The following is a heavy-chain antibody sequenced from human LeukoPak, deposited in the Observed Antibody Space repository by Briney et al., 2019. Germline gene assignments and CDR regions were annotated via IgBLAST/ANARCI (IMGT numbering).Heavy chain of an antibody. CDR2: IGTAGDT. Sequence: GGSLRLSCAASGFTFSRYDLHWVRQSPEKGLEWVSAIGTAGDTYYPDSVKGRFTISRDNPKNSFHLQMNGLRVGDTAVYYCVRAGSGNRWTNYGLDVWGRGTTVTVSS. CDR1: GFTFSRYD. CDR3: VRAGSGNRWTNYGLDV. V-gene: IGHV3-13*01. J-gene: IGHJ6*02. D-gene: IGHD1-1*01.